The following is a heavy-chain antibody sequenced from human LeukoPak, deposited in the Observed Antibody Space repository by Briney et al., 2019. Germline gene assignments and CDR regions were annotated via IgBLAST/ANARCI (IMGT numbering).Heavy chain of an antibody. J-gene: IGHJ5*02. D-gene: IGHD3-22*01. CDR1: GYSFTSYW. Sequence: PGESLKISCKGSGYSFTSYWIGWVRQMPGKGLEWMGIIYPGDSDTRYSPSFQGQVTISADKSISTAYLQWSSLKASDTAMYYCARRSNYYDILNRFDPWGQGTLVTVPS. CDR2: IYPGDSDT. CDR3: ARRSNYYDILNRFDP. V-gene: IGHV5-51*01.